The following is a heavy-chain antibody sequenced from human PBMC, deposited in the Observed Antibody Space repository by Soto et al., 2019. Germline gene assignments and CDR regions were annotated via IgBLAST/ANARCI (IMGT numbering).Heavy chain of an antibody. V-gene: IGHV1-69*01. J-gene: IGHJ6*02. CDR3: ARSQGSSTSLEIYYYYYYGMDV. CDR1: GGTFSSYA. D-gene: IGHD2-2*01. Sequence: QVQLVQSGAEVKKPGSSVKVSCKASGGTFSSYAISWVRQAPGQGLEWMGGIIPISDTTNYSQKFQGRVTITADESTSTAYRELSSLRSEDTAVYYCARSQGSSTSLEIYYYYYYGMDVWGQGTTVTGSS. CDR2: IIPISDTT.